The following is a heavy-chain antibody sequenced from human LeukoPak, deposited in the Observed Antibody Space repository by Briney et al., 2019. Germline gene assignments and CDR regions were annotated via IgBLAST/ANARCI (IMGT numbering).Heavy chain of an antibody. J-gene: IGHJ5*02. CDR2: IYYSGST. Sequence: SETLSLTCTVSGGSISSYYWSWIRQPPGKGLEWIGSIYYSGSTYYNPSLKSRVTISVDTSKNEFSLKLSSVTAADTAVYYCARVGSVWGVINWFDPWGQGTLVTVSS. CDR1: GGSISSYY. CDR3: ARVGSVWGVINWFDP. D-gene: IGHD3-10*02. V-gene: IGHV4-39*07.